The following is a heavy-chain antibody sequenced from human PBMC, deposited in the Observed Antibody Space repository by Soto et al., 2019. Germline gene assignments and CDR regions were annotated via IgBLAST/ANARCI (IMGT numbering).Heavy chain of an antibody. V-gene: IGHV3-30-3*01. D-gene: IGHD3-10*01. CDR2: ISYDGSNK. J-gene: IGHJ4*02. CDR1: GFTFSSYA. Sequence: QVQLVESGGGVVQPGRSLRLSCAASGFTFSSYAMHWVRQAPGKGLEWVAVISYDGSNKYYADSVKGRFTISRDNSKNTLYLPMNSLGAEDTAGYYCARDPLLYPAYYFDYWGQGTLVTVSS. CDR3: ARDPLLYPAYYFDY.